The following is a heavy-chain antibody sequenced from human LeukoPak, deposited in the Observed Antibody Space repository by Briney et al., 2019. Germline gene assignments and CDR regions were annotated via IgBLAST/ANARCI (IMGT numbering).Heavy chain of an antibody. Sequence: GASVKVSCKASGYTFTSYDINWVRQATGQGLEWMGWMNPNSGNTGYAQKFQGGVTMTRNTSISTAYMELSSLRSEDTAVYYCARQPISGYYYGMDVWGQGTTVTVSS. J-gene: IGHJ6*02. CDR1: GYTFTSYD. V-gene: IGHV1-8*01. CDR2: MNPNSGNT. CDR3: ARQPISGYYYGMDV. D-gene: IGHD3-3*01.